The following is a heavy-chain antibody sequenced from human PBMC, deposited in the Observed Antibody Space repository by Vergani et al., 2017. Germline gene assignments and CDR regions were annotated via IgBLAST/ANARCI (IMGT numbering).Heavy chain of an antibody. V-gene: IGHV1-3*04. CDR2: INTGNGNT. J-gene: IGHJ4*02. Sequence: QVQLVQSGAEVKKPGASVKVSCKASGYTFTSYAMHWVRQAPGQRLEWMGWINTGNGNTKYSQKFQGRVTITRDTAASTAYMELSSLRSEDTAVYYCARDLYYYGSGSSYWGQGTLVTVSS. CDR3: ARDLYYYGSGSSY. D-gene: IGHD3-10*01. CDR1: GYTFTSYA.